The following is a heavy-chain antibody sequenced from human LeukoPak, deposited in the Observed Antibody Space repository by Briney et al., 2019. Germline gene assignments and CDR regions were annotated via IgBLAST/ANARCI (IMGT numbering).Heavy chain of an antibody. Sequence: SETLSLTCTVSGGSFSGYYWSWIRQPPGKGLERIGEINQSGSTNYNPSLKSRVTISVDTSKNQFSLKLSSVTAADTAVYYCARDTYYYDSSGYLWGQGTLVTVSS. V-gene: IGHV4-34*01. CDR1: GGSFSGYY. J-gene: IGHJ5*02. CDR3: ARDTYYYDSSGYL. CDR2: INQSGST. D-gene: IGHD3-22*01.